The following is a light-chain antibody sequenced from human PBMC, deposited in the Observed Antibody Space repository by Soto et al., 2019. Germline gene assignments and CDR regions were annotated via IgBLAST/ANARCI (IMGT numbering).Light chain of an antibody. CDR1: QGISNY. CDR2: AAS. V-gene: IGKV1-27*01. Sequence: DIQMTQSPSSLSASVGDTVTITCRASQGISNYLAWYQQKPGQVPNLLTYAASTLQSTVPSRFSGSGSGTDFTLTISSLRPEDVATYYCQKYNNAPRTFGQGTKVEI. J-gene: IGKJ1*01. CDR3: QKYNNAPRT.